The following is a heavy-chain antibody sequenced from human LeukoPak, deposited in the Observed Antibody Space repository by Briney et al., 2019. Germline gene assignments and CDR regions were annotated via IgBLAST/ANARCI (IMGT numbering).Heavy chain of an antibody. V-gene: IGHV3-64D*06. CDR2: INNSGGTT. Sequence: PGGSLRLSCSASGFTFSSYAMHWVRQAPGKGLEYVSVINNSGGTTYYADSVKGRFTSSRDNSKNTLYLQMSSLRAEDTAVYYCAKKGYGRGRSDAFDIWGQGTMVTVSS. CDR3: AKKGYGRGRSDAFDI. D-gene: IGHD6-19*01. CDR1: GFTFSSYA. J-gene: IGHJ3*02.